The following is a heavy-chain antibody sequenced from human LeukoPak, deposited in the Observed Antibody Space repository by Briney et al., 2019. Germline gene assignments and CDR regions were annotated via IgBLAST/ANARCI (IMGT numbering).Heavy chain of an antibody. CDR2: IIPIFGTA. J-gene: IGHJ4*02. CDR3: ARGTSGTTSLFY. Sequence: SVKVSCKASGGTLSSYAISWVRQAPGQGLEWMGRIIPIFGTANYAQKFQGRVTITTDESTSTAYMELSSLRSEDTAVYYCARGTSGTTSLFYWGQGTLVTVSS. V-gene: IGHV1-69*05. CDR1: GGTLSSYA. D-gene: IGHD1-7*01.